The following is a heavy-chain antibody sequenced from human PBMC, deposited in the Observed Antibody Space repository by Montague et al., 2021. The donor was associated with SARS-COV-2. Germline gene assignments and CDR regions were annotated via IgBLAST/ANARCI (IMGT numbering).Heavy chain of an antibody. D-gene: IGHD3-10*01. CDR3: ARVRYYGSGTSLGMDV. J-gene: IGHJ6*02. CDR2: INQSGRT. V-gene: IGHV4-34*01. CDR1: DGSFSGYY. Sequence: SETLSLTCAVYDGSFSGYYWSWIRQPPEKGLEWIGEINQSGRTNNNPSLKSRVIISVDTSKNQFSLKLSSVTAADTAVYYCARVRYYGSGTSLGMDVWGQGTTVTVSS.